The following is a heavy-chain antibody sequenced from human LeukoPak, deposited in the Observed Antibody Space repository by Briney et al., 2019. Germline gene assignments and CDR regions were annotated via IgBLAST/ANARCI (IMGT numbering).Heavy chain of an antibody. D-gene: IGHD3-10*01. CDR1: GFTFSNAW. Sequence: NSGGSLRLSCAASGFTFSNAWMSWVRQAPGKGLEWVGRIKSKTDGGTTDYAAPVKGRFTISRDDSKNTLYLQMNSLKTEDTAVYYCTTDFSLWFGEHLFDYWGQGTLVTVSS. CDR2: IKSKTDGGTT. V-gene: IGHV3-15*01. CDR3: TTDFSLWFGEHLFDY. J-gene: IGHJ4*02.